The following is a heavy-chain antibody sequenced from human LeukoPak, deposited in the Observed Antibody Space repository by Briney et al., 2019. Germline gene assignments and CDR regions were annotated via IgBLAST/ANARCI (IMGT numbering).Heavy chain of an antibody. CDR1: GFIFSNYG. V-gene: IGHV3-33*06. D-gene: IGHD6-13*01. CDR2: IWYDGSKQ. CDR3: AKRGRAGYFDY. Sequence: GSLRLSCAGSGFIFSNYGIYWVRQAPGKGLEWVAAIWYDGSKQLYIDSVKGRFTISRDDSKNTVFLQMNSLRAEDTAVYYCAKRGRAGYFDYWGQGTLVTVSS. J-gene: IGHJ4*02.